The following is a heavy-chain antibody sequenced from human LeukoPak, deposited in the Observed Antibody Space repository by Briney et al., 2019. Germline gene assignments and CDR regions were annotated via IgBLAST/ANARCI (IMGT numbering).Heavy chain of an antibody. CDR3: ARVGMEHGYYWGIVE. D-gene: IGHD3-22*01. Sequence: SVKVSCKASGGTFSSYAISWVRQAPGQGLEWMGGIIPIFGTANYAQKFQGRVTITADESTSTAYMELSSLRSEDTAVYYCARVGMEHGYYWGIVEWGQGTLVTVSS. J-gene: IGHJ4*02. V-gene: IGHV1-69*13. CDR2: IIPIFGTA. CDR1: GGTFSSYA.